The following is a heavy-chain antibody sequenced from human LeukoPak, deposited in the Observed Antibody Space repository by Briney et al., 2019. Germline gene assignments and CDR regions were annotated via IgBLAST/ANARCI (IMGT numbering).Heavy chain of an antibody. J-gene: IGHJ6*03. CDR3: ARVSLHYYYYYMDV. V-gene: IGHV4-34*01. Sequence: PSETLSLTCAVYGGSFNAYYWSWIRQPPGKGLEWIAEIYHDGNTNYNPSLKSRVMISVDTSNNQFSLKLSSVTAADTAVYYCARVSLHYYYYYMDVWGKGTTVTVSS. CDR2: IYHDGNT. D-gene: IGHD5/OR15-5a*01. CDR1: GGSFNAYY.